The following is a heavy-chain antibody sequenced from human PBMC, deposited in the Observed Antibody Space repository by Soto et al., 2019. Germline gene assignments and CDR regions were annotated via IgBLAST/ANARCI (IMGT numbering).Heavy chain of an antibody. D-gene: IGHD6-25*01. CDR3: AKGRAAEAFDI. J-gene: IGHJ3*02. Sequence: HPGGSLRLSCAASGFTFSSYGMHWVRQAPGKGLEWVAVISYDGSNKYYADSVKGRFTISRDNSKNTLYLQMNSLRAEDTAVYYCAKGRAAEAFDIWGQGTMVTVS. CDR1: GFTFSSYG. CDR2: ISYDGSNK. V-gene: IGHV3-30*18.